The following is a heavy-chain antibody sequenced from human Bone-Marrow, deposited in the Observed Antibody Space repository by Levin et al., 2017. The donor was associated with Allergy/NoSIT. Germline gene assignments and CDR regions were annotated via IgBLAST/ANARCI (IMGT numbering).Heavy chain of an antibody. J-gene: IGHJ4*02. CDR3: VRDGGLIDY. D-gene: IGHD3-3*01. Sequence: QTGGSLRLSCEGSGFTFSDYSINWVRQAPGKGLEWVSYISRDSYRTYYAESVRGRFTISRDNAKNLLYMQMNSLRSEDTAIYYCVRDGGLIDYWGQGTLVTVSS. CDR1: GFTFSDYS. V-gene: IGHV3-48*04. CDR2: ISRDSYRT.